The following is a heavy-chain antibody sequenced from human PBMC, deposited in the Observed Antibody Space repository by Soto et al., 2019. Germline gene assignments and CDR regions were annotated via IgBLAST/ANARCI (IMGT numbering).Heavy chain of an antibody. CDR3: ASESLVVAAMRIVWFDP. CDR2: IYTSGST. D-gene: IGHD2-15*01. J-gene: IGHJ5*02. CDR1: GGSISSYY. V-gene: IGHV4-4*07. Sequence: NPSETLSLTCTVSGGSISSYYWSWIWQPAGKGLEWIGRIYTSGSTNYNPSLKSRVTMSVDTSKNQFSLKLSSVTAADTAVYYCASESLVVAAMRIVWFDPWGQGTLVTVSS.